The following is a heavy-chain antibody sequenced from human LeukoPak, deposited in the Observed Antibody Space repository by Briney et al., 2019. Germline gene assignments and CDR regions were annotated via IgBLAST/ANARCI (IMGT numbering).Heavy chain of an antibody. CDR1: GGSVNNGGYF. J-gene: IGHJ6*04. CDR2: VYSSGSP. D-gene: IGHD6-25*01. V-gene: IGHV4-61*08. Sequence: PSETLSLTCTVSGGSVNNGGYFWNWIRQSPGKGLEWLGYVYSSGSPNYNPSLRSRVSMSVDTSKNQFSLKLSSVTTADTAVYYCASVSVSSAGYHFYYYGMDVWGKGTTVIVSS. CDR3: ASVSVSSAGYHFYYYGMDV.